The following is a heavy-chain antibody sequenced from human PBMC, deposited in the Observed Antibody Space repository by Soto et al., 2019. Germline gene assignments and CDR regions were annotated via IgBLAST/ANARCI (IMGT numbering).Heavy chain of an antibody. CDR2: IYYSGST. V-gene: IGHV4-31*03. Sequence: SETLSLTCTVSGGSISSGGYYWSWIRQHPGKGLEWIGYIYYSGSTYYNPSLKSRVTISVDTSKNQFSLKLSSVTAADTAVYYCARGGSGSYYILYNWFDPWGQGTLVTVYS. CDR1: GGSISSGGYY. CDR3: ARGGSGSYYILYNWFDP. J-gene: IGHJ5*02. D-gene: IGHD3-10*01.